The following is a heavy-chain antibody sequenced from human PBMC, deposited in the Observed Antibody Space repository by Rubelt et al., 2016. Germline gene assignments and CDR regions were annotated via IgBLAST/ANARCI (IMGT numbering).Heavy chain of an antibody. CDR3: ARSKDTAMVTDADWYFDL. J-gene: IGHJ2*01. CDR1: GYTFTSYA. V-gene: IGHV1-3*01. D-gene: IGHD5-18*01. Sequence: VQLVQSGAEVKKPGASVTVSCMASGYTFTSYAMHCVRQAPAHRLEWMGWLNAGTGNTIYSQKFQGRVTITRETSASTAYMELSSQRSEDTAVYYCARSKDTAMVTDADWYFDLWGRGTLVTVSS. CDR2: LNAGTGNT.